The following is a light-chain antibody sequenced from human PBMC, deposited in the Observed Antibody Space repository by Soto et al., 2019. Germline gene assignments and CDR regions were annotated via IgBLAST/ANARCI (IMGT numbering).Light chain of an antibody. J-gene: IGLJ2*01. Sequence: QSALTQPASVSGSPGQSITISCTGTRSDVGGSNYVSWYQQHPGKAPKLMIYDVSNRPSGVSNRFSGSKSGNTASLTISGLQAEDEADYYSSSYTSSSTLVVFGGGTKLTVL. V-gene: IGLV2-14*01. CDR1: RSDVGGSNY. CDR2: DVS. CDR3: SSYTSSSTLVV.